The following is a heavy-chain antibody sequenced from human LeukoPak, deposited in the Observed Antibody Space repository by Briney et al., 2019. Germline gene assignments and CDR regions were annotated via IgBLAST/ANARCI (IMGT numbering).Heavy chain of an antibody. J-gene: IGHJ4*02. D-gene: IGHD6-13*01. CDR2: FIPISGGS. CDR3: ARDRHEWLAAAGAAEFDY. V-gene: IGHV1-2*02. Sequence: GASVKVSCRASGYTFTGYYMHWVRQAPGQGREGMGWFIPISGGSNYAQKFQGRVTTTRDTSISTAYMELSTLRSDDKAVYSCARDRHEWLAAAGAAEFDYWGQGPLVSVPS. CDR1: GYTFTGYY.